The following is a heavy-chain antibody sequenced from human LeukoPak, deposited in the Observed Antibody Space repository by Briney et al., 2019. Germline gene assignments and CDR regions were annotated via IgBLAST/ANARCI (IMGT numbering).Heavy chain of an antibody. CDR1: GFTFSSYG. Sequence: GGSLRLSCAASGFTFSSYGMHWVRQAPGKGLEWVAVIWYDGSNKYYADSVKGRFTISRDNSKSTLYLQMNSLRAEDTAVYYCARDPDYYDSSGPHLDYWGQGTLVTVSS. J-gene: IGHJ4*02. D-gene: IGHD3-22*01. CDR2: IWYDGSNK. CDR3: ARDPDYYDSSGPHLDY. V-gene: IGHV3-33*01.